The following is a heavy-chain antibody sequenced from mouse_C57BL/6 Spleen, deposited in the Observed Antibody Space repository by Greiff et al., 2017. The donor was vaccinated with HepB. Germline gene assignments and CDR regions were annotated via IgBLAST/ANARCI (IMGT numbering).Heavy chain of an antibody. V-gene: IGHV10-1*01. CDR1: GFSFNTYA. CDR2: IRSKSNNYAT. D-gene: IGHD4-1*02. CDR3: VRHVPQLFFDY. J-gene: IGHJ2*01. Sequence: EVQLVESGGGLVQPKGSLKLSCAASGFSFNTYAMNWVRQAPGKGLEWVARIRSKSNNYATYYADSVKDRFTISRDDSESMLYLQMNNLKTEDTAMYYCVRHVPQLFFDYWGQGTTLTVSS.